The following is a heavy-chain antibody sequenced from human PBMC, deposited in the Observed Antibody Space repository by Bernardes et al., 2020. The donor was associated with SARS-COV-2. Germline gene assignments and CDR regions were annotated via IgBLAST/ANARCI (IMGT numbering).Heavy chain of an antibody. J-gene: IGHJ4*02. CDR1: GGAINNGGFF. CDR3: ASGYYYGPGVYHPFDH. D-gene: IGHD3-10*01. Sequence: SETLSLTCTVSGGAINNGGFFWNWIRQLPGKGLEWIAYIYYSGNTHYNPSLKSRVMISVDTSKNQLSLKLSSVTAADTAVYYCASGYYYGPGVYHPFDHWGEGELMTVSS. V-gene: IGHV4-31*03. CDR2: IYYSGNT.